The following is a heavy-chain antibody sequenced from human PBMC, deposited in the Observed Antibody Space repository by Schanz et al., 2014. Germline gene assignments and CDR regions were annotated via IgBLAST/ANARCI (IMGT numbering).Heavy chain of an antibody. V-gene: IGHV4-28*03. Sequence: QVQLQESGPGLVKPSETLSLTCVVSRHSFSSSNWWGWIRQPPGKGLEWIGYIYYSGNIYCNSSLKSRVPMSVDTSKNQFSLTLTSLTAADTAVYYCARDTTWRLDLWGRGTLVTVSS. CDR3: ARDTTWRLDL. CDR1: RHSFSSSNW. D-gene: IGHD1-1*01. J-gene: IGHJ2*01. CDR2: IYYSGNI.